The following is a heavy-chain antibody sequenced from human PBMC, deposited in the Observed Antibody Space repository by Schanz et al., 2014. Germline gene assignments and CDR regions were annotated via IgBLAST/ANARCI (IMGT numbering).Heavy chain of an antibody. CDR2: IKEDGSVK. CDR3: LARDYGMDV. V-gene: IGHV3-7*02. CDR1: TFTFSSDW. J-gene: IGHJ6*01. Sequence: VQLVESGGGVVQPGRSLRLSCAASTFTFSSDWMSWVRQAPGKGLEWVANIKEDGSVKDYVDSVKGRFTISRDNAKNSLFLQMTSVRAEDTAVDCCLARDYGMDVWGQGTTVTVSS.